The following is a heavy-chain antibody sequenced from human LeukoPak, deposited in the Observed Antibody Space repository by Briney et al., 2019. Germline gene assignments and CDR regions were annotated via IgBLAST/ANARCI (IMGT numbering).Heavy chain of an antibody. CDR3: ARHRFGYLFHY. CDR2: VYNTGHT. Sequence: SQTLSLTCPVSGDSISGYYWSWVRPPPRKGLEWIGYVYNTGHTHYSPSLKGRVTVSLDTSRNQVSLILSAVTAAATAVYYCARHRFGYLFHYWGQGTLVFVSS. D-gene: IGHD5-12*01. V-gene: IGHV4-59*01. CDR1: GDSISGYY. J-gene: IGHJ4*02.